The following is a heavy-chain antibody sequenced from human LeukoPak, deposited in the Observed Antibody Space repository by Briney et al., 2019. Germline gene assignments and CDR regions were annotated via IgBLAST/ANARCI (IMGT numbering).Heavy chain of an antibody. J-gene: IGHJ6*02. D-gene: IGHD2-15*01. Sequence: GGSLRLSCAASGFTFSSYGINWVRQAPGKGLEWVFSISSSSSYIYYADSVKGRFTISRDDAKNSLYLQMNSLRAEDTAVYYCARVGWWDGMDVWGQGTTVTVSS. CDR2: ISSSSSYI. CDR1: GFTFSSYG. V-gene: IGHV3-21*01. CDR3: ARVGWWDGMDV.